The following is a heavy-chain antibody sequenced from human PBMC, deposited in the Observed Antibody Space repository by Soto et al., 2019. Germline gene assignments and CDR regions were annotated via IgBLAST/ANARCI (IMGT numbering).Heavy chain of an antibody. J-gene: IGHJ4*02. CDR2: ISGSYT. V-gene: IGHV3-23*01. D-gene: IGHD3-3*01. CDR1: GFTFSSYA. CDR3: ASCLDFWSEPVDY. Sequence: GGSLRLSCAASGFTFSSYAMSWVRQAPGKGLEWVSAISGSYTYYADSVKGRFTISRDNSKNTLYLQMNSLRAEDTAVYYCASCLDFWSEPVDYWGLGTLVTVSS.